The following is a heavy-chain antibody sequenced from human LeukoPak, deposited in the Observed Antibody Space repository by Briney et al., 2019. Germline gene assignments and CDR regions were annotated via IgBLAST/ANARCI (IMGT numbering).Heavy chain of an antibody. V-gene: IGHV3-23*01. Sequence: HPGASLRLSCAASGFTFSSYAMSWVRQAPGKGLEWVSAISGSGGSTYYADSVKGRFTISRDNSKNTLYLQMNSLRAEDTAVYYCAKDRQGYRMAHDSWGQGILVTVSS. J-gene: IGHJ4*02. CDR3: AKDRQGYRMAHDS. D-gene: IGHD5-18*01. CDR2: ISGSGGST. CDR1: GFTFSSYA.